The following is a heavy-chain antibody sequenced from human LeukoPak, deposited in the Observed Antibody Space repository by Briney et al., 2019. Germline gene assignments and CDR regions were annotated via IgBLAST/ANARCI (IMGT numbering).Heavy chain of an antibody. CDR3: ARIMTTHWIDP. CDR2: VYYSGST. V-gene: IGHV4-39*01. CDR1: GGSISSSIYY. J-gene: IGHJ5*02. Sequence: PSETLSLTCTVSGGSISSSIYYWGWIRQPPGKGLEWIGSVYYSGSTYYNPSLKGRVTISVDTSKNQFSLKLSSVTAADTAAYYCARIMTTHWIDPWGQGTLVTVSS. D-gene: IGHD3-16*01.